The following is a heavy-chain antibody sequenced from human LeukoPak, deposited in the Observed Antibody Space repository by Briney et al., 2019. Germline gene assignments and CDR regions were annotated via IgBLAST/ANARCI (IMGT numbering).Heavy chain of an antibody. D-gene: IGHD3-3*01. CDR1: GFTFSNYW. Sequence: PGGSLRLSCAASGFTFSNYWMHWVRQAPWKGLVWVSRINSDGSSTRYADSVKGRFTISRDNAKNSLYLQMNSLRAEDTAVYYCARGGFYTDRYYYYGMDVWGQGTTVTVSS. CDR2: INSDGSST. CDR3: ARGGFYTDRYYYYGMDV. V-gene: IGHV3-74*01. J-gene: IGHJ6*02.